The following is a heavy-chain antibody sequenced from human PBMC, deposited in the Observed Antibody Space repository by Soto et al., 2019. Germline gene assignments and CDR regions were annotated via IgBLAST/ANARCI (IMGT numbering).Heavy chain of an antibody. D-gene: IGHD5-12*01. CDR1: GGSLTSYY. J-gene: IGHJ4*02. CDR3: ARRIASTETFDY. Sequence: QVQLQESGPGLVKPSETLSLACTVYGGSLTSYYWSWIRQPPGKGLEWIGFVYYTGIARYNPSLKSRVTISVDTSKNQFSLKLTSVTAADTAIYYCARRIASTETFDYWGQGTLVTVSS. V-gene: IGHV4-59*08. CDR2: VYYTGIA.